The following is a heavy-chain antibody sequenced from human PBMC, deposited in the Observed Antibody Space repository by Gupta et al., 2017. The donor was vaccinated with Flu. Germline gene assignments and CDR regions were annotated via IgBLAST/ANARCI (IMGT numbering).Heavy chain of an antibody. CDR3: AKEIAAVGTPNFDY. Sequence: VQLLESGGGLVQPGGSLRLSCAASGFTFNNYAMSWVRQAPGKGLEWVSGIDETGNNKYYADFVKGRFTMSRDNSKNTVSLEMTNLRAEDTATYYCAKEIAAVGTPNFDYWGQGTLVTVSS. J-gene: IGHJ4*02. V-gene: IGHV3-23*01. D-gene: IGHD6-13*01. CDR1: GFTFNNYA. CDR2: IDETGNNK.